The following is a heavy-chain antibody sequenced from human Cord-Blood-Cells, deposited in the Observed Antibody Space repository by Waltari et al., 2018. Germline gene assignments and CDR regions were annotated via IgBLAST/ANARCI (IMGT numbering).Heavy chain of an antibody. J-gene: IGHJ4*02. CDR2: INHSGST. Sequence: QVQLQQWGAGLLKPSETLSLTCAVYGGSFSGYYWSWIRQPPGKGLEWIGEINHSGSTNYNPSLKSRVTRSVDTSKNQFSLKLSSVTAADTAVYYCASGGAYYDILTGYYYWGQGTLVTVSS. V-gene: IGHV4-34*01. CDR1: GGSFSGYY. CDR3: ASGGAYYDILTGYYY. D-gene: IGHD3-9*01.